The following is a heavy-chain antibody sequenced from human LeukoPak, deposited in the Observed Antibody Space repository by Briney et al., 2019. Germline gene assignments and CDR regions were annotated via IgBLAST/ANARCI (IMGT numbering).Heavy chain of an antibody. CDR1: GFTLSSYD. V-gene: IGHV3-13*01. CDR3: ARDRHGMAV. CDR2: IGVAGDT. Sequence: GGSLRLSRAASGFTLSSYDMHWVRHVTGKGLEWVSAIGVAGDTYYPGSVKGRFIITRENAKNSLYLQMNSLRVEDTAVYYCARDRHGMAVWGQGTTVVVSS. J-gene: IGHJ6*02.